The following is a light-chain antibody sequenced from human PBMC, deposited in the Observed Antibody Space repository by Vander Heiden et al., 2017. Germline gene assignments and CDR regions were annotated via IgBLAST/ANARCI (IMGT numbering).Light chain of an antibody. Sequence: AIQLTQSPSSLSASVGDRVTITCRAGQGISSTLTWYLQNPGKGPKLLIYDASRLESGVPSRFSGSGSGTDSTLTISSLQPEDFATYYCQQFNSYPFTFGPGTKVDIK. CDR2: DAS. CDR1: QGISST. V-gene: IGKV1-13*02. CDR3: QQFNSYPFT. J-gene: IGKJ3*01.